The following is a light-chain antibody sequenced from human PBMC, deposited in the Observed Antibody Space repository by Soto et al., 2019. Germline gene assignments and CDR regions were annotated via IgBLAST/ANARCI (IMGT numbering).Light chain of an antibody. CDR3: SSYAGSNTVV. V-gene: IGLV2-8*01. Sequence: QSALTQPPSASGSPGQSVAISCIGTSSDVGGYDYVSWYQQHPGKAPKLIIYEVTRRPSGVPDRFSASKSGNTASLTVSGLQAEDEADYYCSSYAGSNTVVFGGGTKLTVL. J-gene: IGLJ3*02. CDR1: SSDVGGYDY. CDR2: EVT.